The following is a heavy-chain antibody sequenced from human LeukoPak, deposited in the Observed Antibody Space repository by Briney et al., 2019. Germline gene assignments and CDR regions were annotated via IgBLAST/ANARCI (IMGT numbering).Heavy chain of an antibody. D-gene: IGHD3-10*01. CDR2: ICAYNGNT. CDR1: GYTFTSYG. J-gene: IGHJ4*02. Sequence: ASVKVSCKASGYTFTSYGISWVRQAPGQGLEWMGWICAYNGNTNYAQKLQGRVTMTTDTSTSTAYMELRSLRSDDTAVYYCARAVLLWFGELSSTDYWGQGTLVTVSS. CDR3: ARAVLLWFGELSSTDY. V-gene: IGHV1-18*01.